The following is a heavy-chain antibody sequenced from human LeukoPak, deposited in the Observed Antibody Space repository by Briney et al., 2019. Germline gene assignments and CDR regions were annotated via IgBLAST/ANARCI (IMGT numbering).Heavy chain of an antibody. J-gene: IGHJ4*02. CDR2: IYHSGST. CDR1: GYSISSGYY. Sequence: SETLSLTCAVSGYSISSGYYWGWIRQPPGKGLEWIGSIYHSGSTYYNPSLKSRVTISVDTSKNQFSLKLSSVTAADTAVYYCARHDSAGYSSSWYGYWGQGTLVTVSS. CDR3: ARHDSAGYSSSWYGY. V-gene: IGHV4-38-2*01. D-gene: IGHD6-13*01.